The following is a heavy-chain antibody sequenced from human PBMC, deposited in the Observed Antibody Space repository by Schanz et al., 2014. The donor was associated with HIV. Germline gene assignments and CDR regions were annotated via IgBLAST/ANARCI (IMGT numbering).Heavy chain of an antibody. D-gene: IGHD3-22*01. J-gene: IGHJ4*02. V-gene: IGHV3-30*18. CDR3: TKDPSDREKAFDY. CDR2: ISHDGSNK. Sequence: QVQLVESGGGMVLPGTSLRLSCAASGGTFSAHAFHWVRQAPGRGLEWVALISHDGSNKYYADSVKGRFTVSRDNSKNRVFLQMNSLRAEDTAVYYCTKDPSDREKAFDYWGQGTLVTVSS. CDR1: GGTFSAHA.